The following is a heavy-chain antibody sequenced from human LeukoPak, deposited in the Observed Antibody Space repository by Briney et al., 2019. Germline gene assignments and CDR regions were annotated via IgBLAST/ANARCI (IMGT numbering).Heavy chain of an antibody. J-gene: IGHJ4*02. V-gene: IGHV4-4*07. CDR3: AMRIVGAAYFDY. D-gene: IGHD1-26*01. Sequence: SETLSLTCTVSGGSISSSDWSWIRQPAGNGLEWIGRIYTSGSTTYTPSLKSRVTMSVDTSKNHFSLKLSSVTAADTAVYYCAMRIVGAAYFDYWGQGTLVTVSS. CDR2: IYTSGST. CDR1: GGSISSSD.